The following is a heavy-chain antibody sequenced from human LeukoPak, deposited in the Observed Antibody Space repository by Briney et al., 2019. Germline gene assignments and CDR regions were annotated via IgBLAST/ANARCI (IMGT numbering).Heavy chain of an antibody. CDR3: AGLVGRYSSGLYYYYFDY. CDR2: MYLSGTT. CDR1: GDSINSLDL. Sequence: SETLSLTCTVSGDSINSLDLWSWVRQPPGEGLEWIGEMYLSGTTHSNPSVKSRVTISIDKSKNQFFLNLSSVTAADTAVYYCAGLVGRYSSGLYYYYFDYWRQGTLVTVSS. D-gene: IGHD3-22*01. V-gene: IGHV4-4*02. J-gene: IGHJ4*02.